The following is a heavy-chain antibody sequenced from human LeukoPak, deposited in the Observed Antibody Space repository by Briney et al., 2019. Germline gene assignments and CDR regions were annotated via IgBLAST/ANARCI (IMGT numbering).Heavy chain of an antibody. CDR1: GGSFSSYY. CDR3: ARVLGSGSYSRLYYYYYMDV. Sequence: PSETLSLTCAVYGGSFSSYYWSWIRQPPGKGLEWIGYIYYSGSTNYNPSLKSRVTISVDTSKNQFSLKLSSVTAADTAVYYCARVLGSGSYSRLYYYYYMDVWGKRTTVTVSS. D-gene: IGHD3-10*01. CDR2: IYYSGST. J-gene: IGHJ6*03. V-gene: IGHV4-59*01.